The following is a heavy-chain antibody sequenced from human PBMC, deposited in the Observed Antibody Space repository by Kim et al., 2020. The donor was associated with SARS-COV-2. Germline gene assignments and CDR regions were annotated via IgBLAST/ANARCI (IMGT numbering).Heavy chain of an antibody. CDR1: GFTFSSYS. Sequence: GGSLRLSCAASGFTFSSYSMNWVRQAPGKGLEWVSSISSSSSYIYYADSVKGRFTISRDNAKNSLYLQMNSLRAEDTAVYYCASSHPAATSYYGMDVWGQGTTVTVSS. D-gene: IGHD1-26*01. CDR2: ISSSSSYI. CDR3: ASSHPAATSYYGMDV. J-gene: IGHJ6*02. V-gene: IGHV3-21*01.